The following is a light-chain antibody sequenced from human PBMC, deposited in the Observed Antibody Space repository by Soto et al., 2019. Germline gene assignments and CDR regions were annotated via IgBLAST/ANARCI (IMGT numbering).Light chain of an antibody. Sequence: QSVLTQAPSASGTPGQRVTISCSGSSSNVGSNYVYWYQQLPGTAPKLLIYKNDQRPSGVPDRFSGSKSGTSASLAISGLRSEDEADYYCAAWDDSLRGRVFGTGTKVTVL. CDR1: SSNVGSNY. CDR2: KND. J-gene: IGLJ1*01. V-gene: IGLV1-47*01. CDR3: AAWDDSLRGRV.